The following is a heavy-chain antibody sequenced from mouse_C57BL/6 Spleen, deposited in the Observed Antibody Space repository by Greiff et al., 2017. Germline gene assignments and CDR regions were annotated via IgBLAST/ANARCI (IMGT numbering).Heavy chain of an antibody. D-gene: IGHD2-13*01. CDR2: IRSKSNNYAT. J-gene: IGHJ3*01. CDR3: VRHDGDGGLAY. CDR1: GFSFNTYA. V-gene: IGHV10-1*01. Sequence: EADGGLVQPKGSLKLSCAASGFSFNTYAMNWVRQAPGKGLEWVARIRSKSNNYATYYADPVKDRFTISRDESESMLYLQMNSLKSEDTAMYYCVRHDGDGGLAYWGQGTLVTVSA.